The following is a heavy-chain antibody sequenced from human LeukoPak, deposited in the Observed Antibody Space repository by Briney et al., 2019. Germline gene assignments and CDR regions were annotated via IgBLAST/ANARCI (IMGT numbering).Heavy chain of an antibody. V-gene: IGHV4-34*01. CDR3: ARHASGWLASIDH. CDR2: INHSGST. J-gene: IGHJ4*02. Sequence: SETLSLTCAVYGGSFSGYYWSWIRQPPGKGLEWIGEINHSGSTNYNPSLKSRVTISVDTSRNQISLRLNSMTAADTALYYCARHASGWLASIDHWGQGTLITVSS. D-gene: IGHD6-19*01. CDR1: GGSFSGYY.